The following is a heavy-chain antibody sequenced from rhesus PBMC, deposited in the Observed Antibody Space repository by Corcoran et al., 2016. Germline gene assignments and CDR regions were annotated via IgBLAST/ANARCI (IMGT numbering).Heavy chain of an antibody. J-gene: IGHJ6*01. CDR2: MSWSGGST. V-gene: IGHV3-201*01. D-gene: IGHD1-14*01. CDR3: ARATTVYGLDS. Sequence: EVQLVESGGGVVQPGGSLRLSCAASGFTFDDYAMHWVRQAPGKGLEWVSGMSWSGGSTYYPDSVKGQFTTSRDNAKNSLYLQMGSLRAEDTALYYCARATTVYGLDSWGQGVVVTVSS. CDR1: GFTFDDYA.